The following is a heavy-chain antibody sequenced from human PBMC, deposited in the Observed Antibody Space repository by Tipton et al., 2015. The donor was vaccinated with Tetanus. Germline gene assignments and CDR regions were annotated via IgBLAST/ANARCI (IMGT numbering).Heavy chain of an antibody. V-gene: IGHV3-33*01. J-gene: IGHJ4*02. CDR2: IWYDGSNK. CDR3: ARGLPREPFYFDY. CDR1: GFTFRSYG. Sequence: SLRLSCAASGFTFRSYGMHWVRQAPGKGLEWVALIWYDGSNKNYADSVKGRFTISRDNSKNTLYLQMNSLSAEDTAVYYCARGLPREPFYFDYWGQGKQVTVSS. D-gene: IGHD1-26*01.